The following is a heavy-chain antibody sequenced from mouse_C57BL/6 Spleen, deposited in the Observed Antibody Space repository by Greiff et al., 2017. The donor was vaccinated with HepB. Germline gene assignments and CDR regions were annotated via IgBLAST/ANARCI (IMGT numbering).Heavy chain of an antibody. V-gene: IGHV5-4*01. D-gene: IGHD2-4*01. CDR3: ARGGDYDYDDWFAY. Sequence: EVQRVESGGGLVKPGGSLKLSCAASGFTFSSYAMSWVRQTPEKRLEWVATISDGGSYTYYPDNVKGRFTISRDNAKNNLYLQMSHLKSEDTAMYYCARGGDYDYDDWFAYWGQGTLVTVSA. CDR2: ISDGGSYT. CDR1: GFTFSSYA. J-gene: IGHJ3*01.